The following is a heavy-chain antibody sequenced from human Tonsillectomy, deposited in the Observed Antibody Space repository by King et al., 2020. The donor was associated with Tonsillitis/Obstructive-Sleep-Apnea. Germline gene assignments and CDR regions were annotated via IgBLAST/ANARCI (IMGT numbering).Heavy chain of an antibody. CDR1: GGSISSCNW. D-gene: IGHD1-14*01. J-gene: IGHJ4*02. CDR3: ARDGRYDKAWAFDY. V-gene: IGHV4-4*02. CDR2: ISHSGNT. Sequence: VQLQESGPGLLKPSGTLSLTCAVSGGSISSCNWWTWVRQPPGKGLEWIGEISHSGNTNYNPSLKSRLTISLDKSKNQFSLKVTSVTAADTAVYYCARDGRYDKAWAFDYWGQGALVTVSS.